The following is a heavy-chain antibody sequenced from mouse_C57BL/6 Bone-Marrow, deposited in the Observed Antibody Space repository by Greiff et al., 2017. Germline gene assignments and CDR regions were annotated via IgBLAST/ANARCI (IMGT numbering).Heavy chain of an antibody. J-gene: IGHJ3*01. CDR2: IHPNSGST. D-gene: IGHD2-3*01. Sequence: QVHVKQPGAELVKPGASVKLSCKASGYTFTSYWMHWVKQRPGQGLEWIGMIHPNSGSTNYNEKFKSKATLTVDKSSSTAYMQLSSLTSEDSAVYYCARSWLLRWFAYWGQGTLVTVSA. CDR3: ARSWLLRWFAY. CDR1: GYTFTSYW. V-gene: IGHV1-64*01.